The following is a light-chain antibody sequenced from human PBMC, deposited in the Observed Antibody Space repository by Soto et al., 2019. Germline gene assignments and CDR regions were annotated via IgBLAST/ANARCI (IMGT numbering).Light chain of an antibody. J-gene: IGLJ3*02. V-gene: IGLV1-44*01. CDR1: SSSIGSNT. CDR2: SND. CDR3: AAWDDSLNGWV. Sequence: QSVLTQAPSASGTPGQRVTISCSGSSSSIGSNTVTWYQQVPGTAPKLLIYSNDQRPSGVPDRFSGSKSDTSASLAIAGLLSEDEADYYCAAWDDSLNGWVFGGGTKLTVL.